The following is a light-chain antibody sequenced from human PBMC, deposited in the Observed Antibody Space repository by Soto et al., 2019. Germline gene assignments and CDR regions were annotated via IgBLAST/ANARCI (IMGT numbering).Light chain of an antibody. CDR3: QQRSNWPPYT. Sequence: ELVLTQSPATLSLSPGERATLSCRASQSVSSYLAWYQQKPGQAPRLLIYDASNRATGIPPRFSGSGSGTDFTLPISSLEPEACAVDDCQQRSNWPPYTFGQRTKLELK. V-gene: IGKV3-11*01. J-gene: IGKJ2*01. CDR2: DAS. CDR1: QSVSSY.